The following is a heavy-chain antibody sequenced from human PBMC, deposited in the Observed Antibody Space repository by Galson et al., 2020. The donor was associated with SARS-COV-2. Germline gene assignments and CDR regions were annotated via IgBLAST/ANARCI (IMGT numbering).Heavy chain of an antibody. CDR2: INHSGST. CDR1: GGSFSGYY. V-gene: IGHV4-34*01. D-gene: IGHD2-21*02. Sequence: SETLSLTCAVYGGSFSGYYWSWIRQPPGKGLEWIGEINHSGSTNYNPSLKSRVTISVDTSKNQFSLKLSSVTAADTAVYYCASDRLSPGVDYWGQGTLVTVSS. CDR3: ASDRLSPGVDY. J-gene: IGHJ4*02.